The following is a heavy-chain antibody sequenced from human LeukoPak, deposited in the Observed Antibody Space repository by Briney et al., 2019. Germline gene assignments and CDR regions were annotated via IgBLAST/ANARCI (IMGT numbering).Heavy chain of an antibody. J-gene: IGHJ5*02. CDR2: IYYSGST. CDR3: ARAYYDFWSGYLDWFDP. V-gene: IGHV4-31*03. CDR1: GGSISSGGYY. Sequence: SETLSLTCTVSGGSISSGGYYWSWIRQHPGKGLEWIGYIYYSGSTYYNPSLKSRVTISVDTSKNQFSLKLSSVTAADTAVYYCARAYYDFWSGYLDWFDPWDQGTLVTVSS. D-gene: IGHD3-3*01.